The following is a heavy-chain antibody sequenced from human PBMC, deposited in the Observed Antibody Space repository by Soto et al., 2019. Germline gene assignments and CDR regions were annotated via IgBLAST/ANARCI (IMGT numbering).Heavy chain of an antibody. D-gene: IGHD2-2*01. J-gene: IGHJ4*02. V-gene: IGHV3-7*01. CDR2: IKKDGGEK. CDR3: AKISSPDDY. Sequence: PGGSLRLSCTVSGSTLSHDWMSWVRQAPGKGLEWVANIKKDGGEKYYVDSVKGRFTISRDNARNSIYLQMSGLRAEETAVYYSAKISSPDDYWGQGTPVTVSS. CDR1: GSTLSHDW.